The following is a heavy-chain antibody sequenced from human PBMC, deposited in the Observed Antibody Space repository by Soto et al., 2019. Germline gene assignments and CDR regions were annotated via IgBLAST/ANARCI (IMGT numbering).Heavy chain of an antibody. V-gene: IGHV4-31*03. J-gene: IGHJ4*02. D-gene: IGHD1-1*01. CDR1: GGSISSGGYY. Sequence: QVQLQESGPGLVKPSQTLSLTCTVSGGSISSGGYYWSWIRQHPGKGLEWIGYIYYSGSTYYNPSLKRRVTISVDTSKNPFSLKRSSVTAADTAVYYCARGRTSTPTPGDYWGQGTLVTVSS. CDR2: IYYSGST. CDR3: ARGRTSTPTPGDY.